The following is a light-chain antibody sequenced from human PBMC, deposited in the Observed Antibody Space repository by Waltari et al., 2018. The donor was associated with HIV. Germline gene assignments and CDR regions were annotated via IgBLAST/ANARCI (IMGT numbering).Light chain of an antibody. CDR3: CAYTASSSWL. CDR1: NSALRASHY. Sequence: SALTQPRSVSGYRGQSVSISCTGANSALRASHYVSWYQQPAGQAPRVINLAVDKRPSDAPGRFSASKSGDTASLTISGLLPDDEAVYYCCAYTASSSWLFGGGTQVSV. V-gene: IGLV2-11*01. CDR2: AVD. J-gene: IGLJ3*02.